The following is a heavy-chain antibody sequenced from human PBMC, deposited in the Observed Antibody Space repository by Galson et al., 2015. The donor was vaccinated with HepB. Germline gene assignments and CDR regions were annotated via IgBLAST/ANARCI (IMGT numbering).Heavy chain of an antibody. CDR2: IIPIFGTA. J-gene: IGHJ1*01. Sequence: SVKVSCKASGGTFSSYAISWVRQAPGQGLEWMGGIIPIFGTANYAQKFQGRVTITADESTSTAYMELSSLRSEDTAVYYCARREYYYDSSGYYRNEYFQHWGQGTLVTVSS. CDR1: GGTFSSYA. D-gene: IGHD3-22*01. CDR3: ARREYYYDSSGYYRNEYFQH. V-gene: IGHV1-69*13.